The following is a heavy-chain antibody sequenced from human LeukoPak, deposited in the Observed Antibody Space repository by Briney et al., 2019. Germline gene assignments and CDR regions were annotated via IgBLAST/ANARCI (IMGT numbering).Heavy chain of an antibody. CDR1: GFTFSSYW. CDR3: ARDSLRYCSGDSCYYNY. Sequence: GGSLRLSCAASGFTFSSYWMSWVRQAPGKGLEWVANIKHDGSEKYYVDSVKGRFTISRDNAKNSLYLQVNSLRAEDTAVYSCARDSLRYCSGDSCYYNYWGQGTLVTVSS. CDR2: IKHDGSEK. V-gene: IGHV3-7*01. J-gene: IGHJ4*02. D-gene: IGHD2-15*01.